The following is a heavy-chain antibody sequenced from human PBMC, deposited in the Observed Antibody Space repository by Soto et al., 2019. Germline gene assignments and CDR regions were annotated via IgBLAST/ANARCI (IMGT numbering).Heavy chain of an antibody. CDR3: ARDKDYDSSGYDAFDI. CDR2: IYYSGST. D-gene: IGHD3-22*01. J-gene: IGHJ3*02. Sequence: QVQLQESGPGLVKPSQTLSLTCTVSGGSISSGDYYWSWIRQPPGKGLEWIGYIYYSGSTYYNPSLKSRVTISVDTSKNQFSLKLSSVTAADTAVYYCARDKDYDSSGYDAFDIWGQGTMVTVSS. V-gene: IGHV4-30-4*01. CDR1: GGSISSGDYY.